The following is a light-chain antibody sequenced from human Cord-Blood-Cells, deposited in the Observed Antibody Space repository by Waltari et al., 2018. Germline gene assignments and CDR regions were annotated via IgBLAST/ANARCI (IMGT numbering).Light chain of an antibody. Sequence: DIVMTQSPDSLAVSLGERANINCKSSQSVLYSSNNKNYLAWYQQKPGQPQKLLIYWASTRESGVPDRFSGSGSGTDFTLTISSLQAEDVAVYYCQQYYSTPWTFGQGTKVEIK. CDR1: QSVLYSSNNKNY. CDR3: QQYYSTPWT. CDR2: WAS. V-gene: IGKV4-1*01. J-gene: IGKJ1*01.